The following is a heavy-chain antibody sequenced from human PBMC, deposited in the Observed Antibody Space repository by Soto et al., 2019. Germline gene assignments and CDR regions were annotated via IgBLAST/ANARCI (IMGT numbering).Heavy chain of an antibody. CDR1: GFTFSSYS. Sequence: GSLRLSCAASGFTFSSYSMNWVRQAPGKGLEWIGEINHSGSTNYNPSLKSRVTISVDTSKNQFSLKLSSVTAADTAVYYCARGRRYCSGGSCPGGAYYYYGMDVWGQGTTVTVSS. CDR2: INHSGST. V-gene: IGHV4-34*01. D-gene: IGHD2-15*01. CDR3: ARGRRYCSGGSCPGGAYYYYGMDV. J-gene: IGHJ6*02.